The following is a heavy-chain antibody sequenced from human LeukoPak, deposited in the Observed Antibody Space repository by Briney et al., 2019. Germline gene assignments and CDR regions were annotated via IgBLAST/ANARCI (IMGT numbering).Heavy chain of an antibody. D-gene: IGHD1-1*01. V-gene: IGHV5-51*01. CDR1: GYSFTSYW. CDR2: IYPGDSDT. CDR3: ARHKAPTGGWFDP. J-gene: IGHJ5*02. Sequence: PGGSLRLSCKGSGYSFTSYWIGWVRQMPGKGLEWMGIIYPGDSDTRYSPSFQGQVTISADKSISTAYLQWSSLKASDTAMYYCARHKAPTGGWFDPWGPGTLVTVSS.